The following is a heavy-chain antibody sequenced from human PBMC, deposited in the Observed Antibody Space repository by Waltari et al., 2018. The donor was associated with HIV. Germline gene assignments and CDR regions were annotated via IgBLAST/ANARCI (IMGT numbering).Heavy chain of an antibody. D-gene: IGHD6-13*01. CDR1: GFTYSTNG. CDR2: ISGSGGST. CDR3: VKEHQYSHSWYSYYGMDV. Sequence: EVQVLESGGALVQTGGSLRLSGAASGFTYSTNGRRWVRQAPGKGLEWFSTISGSGGSTYYADSVKGRFTVSRDNSKNTLYLQMNSLRAEDTAVYFCVKEHQYSHSWYSYYGMDVWGQGTTVTVSS. V-gene: IGHV3-23*01. J-gene: IGHJ6*02.